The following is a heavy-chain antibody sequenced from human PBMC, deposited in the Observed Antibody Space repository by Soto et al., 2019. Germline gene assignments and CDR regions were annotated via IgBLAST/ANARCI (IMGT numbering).Heavy chain of an antibody. CDR3: KAESTDSSAPVAQTFYLYY. D-gene: IGHD6-6*01. J-gene: IGHJ4*02. V-gene: IGHV3-43*01. CDR2: ISWDGTIT. Sequence: EVHLVESGGAGVQPGGSLRLSCAASGFTFDDFTMHWVRQVPGKALEWVSLISWDGTITHYADSVAGRFTISRANSEKSLSLQMNNLRTEDSALYFCKAESTDSSAPVAQTFYLYYWGQGPLVNVSS. CDR1: GFTFDDFT.